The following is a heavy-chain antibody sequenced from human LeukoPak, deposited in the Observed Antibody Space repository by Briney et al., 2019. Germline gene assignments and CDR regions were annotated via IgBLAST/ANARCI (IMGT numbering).Heavy chain of an antibody. Sequence: HPGGSLRLSCAGSGLTFSSYWVHWVRQAPGTGLVWVSGINPDGGATFYADSVRGRFTISRDNAKSTVFLQMNSLRAEDTAVYFCTGVFDYWGQGTLVTVSS. CDR1: GLTFSSYW. J-gene: IGHJ4*02. CDR2: INPDGGAT. D-gene: IGHD2-8*01. V-gene: IGHV3-74*01. CDR3: TGVFDY.